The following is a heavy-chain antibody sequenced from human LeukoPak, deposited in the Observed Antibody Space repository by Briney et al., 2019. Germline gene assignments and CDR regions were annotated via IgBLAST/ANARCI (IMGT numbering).Heavy chain of an antibody. J-gene: IGHJ4*02. D-gene: IGHD5-12*01. V-gene: IGHV4-31*03. CDR3: TRGQDAFKSGF. CDR1: GGSVTSGYYY. Sequence: SETLSLTCTVSGGSVTSGYYYWTWLRHYPGKGLEWIGYIHHSGITDYNPSLKSRVTMSLDTSQNQFSLKLTSVTAADTAIYYCTRGQDAFKSGFWGQGTLVTVSS. CDR2: IHHSGIT.